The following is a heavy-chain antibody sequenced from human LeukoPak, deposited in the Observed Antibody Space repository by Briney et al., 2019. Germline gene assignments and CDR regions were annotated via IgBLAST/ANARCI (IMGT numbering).Heavy chain of an antibody. CDR3: AKGGGYYGSGSYYNVWD. CDR2: ISYDGSNK. Sequence: GGSLRLSCAASGFTFSSYGMHWVRQAPGKGLEWVAVISYDGSNKYYADSVKGRFTISRDNSKNTLYLQMNSLRAEDTAVYYCAKGGGYYGSGSYYNVWDWGQGTLVTVSS. V-gene: IGHV3-30*18. CDR1: GFTFSSYG. D-gene: IGHD3-10*01. J-gene: IGHJ4*02.